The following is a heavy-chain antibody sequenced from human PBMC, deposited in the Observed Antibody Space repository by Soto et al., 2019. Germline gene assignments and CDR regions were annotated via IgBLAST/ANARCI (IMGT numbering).Heavy chain of an antibody. CDR2: INWNGGST. D-gene: IGHD2-8*01. CDR3: VRLIGNSWLDS. CDR1: GFTFDDYG. Sequence: GGSLRLSCAASGFTFDDYGMSWVRQAPGKGLEWVSGINWNGGSTGYADSVKGRFTISRDNAKNSLYLQMNSLRAEDTALYYCVRLIGNSWLDSWGQGTLVTVSS. J-gene: IGHJ5*01. V-gene: IGHV3-20*04.